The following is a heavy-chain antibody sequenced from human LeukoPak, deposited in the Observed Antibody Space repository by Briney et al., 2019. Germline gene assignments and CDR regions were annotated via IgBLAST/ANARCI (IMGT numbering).Heavy chain of an antibody. Sequence: SETLSLTCTVAGRSISSYYWSWIRQPPGKGLEWIGYIYFSGSTNYNPSLKSRDAISVDTSKNQVTLKLSSVTAADAAVDYCARASGFYGVGYYGMDVWGQGTTVTVSS. CDR3: ARASGFYGVGYYGMDV. D-gene: IGHD4-17*01. CDR2: IYFSGST. CDR1: GRSISSYY. J-gene: IGHJ6*02. V-gene: IGHV4-59*01.